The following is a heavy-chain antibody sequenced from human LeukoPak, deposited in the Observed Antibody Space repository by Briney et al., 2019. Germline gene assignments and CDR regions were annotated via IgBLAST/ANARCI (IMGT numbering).Heavy chain of an antibody. CDR2: ISSSSSYI. V-gene: IGHV3-21*01. D-gene: IGHD6-19*01. CDR3: PRMGWTDAFDI. Sequence: PGGSLRLSCAASGFIFSSYSMNWVRQAPGEGLEWVSSISSSSSYIYYADSVKGRFTISRDNAKNSLYLQMNSLRAEDTAVYYCPRMGWTDAFDIWGQGTMVTVSS. J-gene: IGHJ3*02. CDR1: GFIFSSYS.